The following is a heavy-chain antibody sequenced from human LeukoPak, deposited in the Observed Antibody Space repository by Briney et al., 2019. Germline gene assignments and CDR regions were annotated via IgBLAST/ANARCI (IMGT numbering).Heavy chain of an antibody. CDR1: GFTFSSYE. D-gene: IGHD3-10*01. CDR2: ISNDGNTI. V-gene: IGHV3-48*03. Sequence: PGGSLRLSCAASGFTFSSYEMNWVRQAPGKGLEWVSYISNDGNTIYYADSVKGRFTISRDNAKNSLYLQMNSLRAEDTAVYFFXXXXXLVGVAXDALDFWGRGRMVTVSS. J-gene: IGHJ3*01. CDR3: XXXXXLVGVAXDALDF.